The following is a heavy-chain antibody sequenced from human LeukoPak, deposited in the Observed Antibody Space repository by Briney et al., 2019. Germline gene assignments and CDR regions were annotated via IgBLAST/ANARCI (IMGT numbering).Heavy chain of an antibody. CDR3: ARFTVPLAGWYFDL. V-gene: IGHV4-30-2*01. Sequence: SETLSLTCTVSGGSISSGGYYWSWIRQPPGKGLEWIGYIYHSGSTYYNPSLKSRVTISVDRSKNQFSLKLSSVTAADTAVYYCARFTVPLAGWYFDLWGRGTLVTVSS. CDR2: IYHSGST. J-gene: IGHJ2*01. D-gene: IGHD4-11*01. CDR1: GGSISSGGYY.